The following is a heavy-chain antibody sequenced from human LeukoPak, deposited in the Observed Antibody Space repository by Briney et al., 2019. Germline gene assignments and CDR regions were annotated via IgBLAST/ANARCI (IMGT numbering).Heavy chain of an antibody. CDR1: GFTFSSYA. V-gene: IGHV3-23*01. J-gene: IGHJ4*02. CDR2: ISGSGGDT. D-gene: IGHD3-22*01. Sequence: GGSLRLSCAASGFTFSSYAMSWVRQAPGKGLEWVSAISGSGGDTYYADSVKGRFTLSRDNSKNTLYLQMNSLRAEDTAVYYCAKDVDSSGYYLSFDYWGQGTLVTVSS. CDR3: AKDVDSSGYYLSFDY.